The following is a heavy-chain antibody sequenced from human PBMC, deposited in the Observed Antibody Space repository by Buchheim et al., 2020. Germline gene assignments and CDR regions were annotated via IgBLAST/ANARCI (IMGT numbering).Heavy chain of an antibody. D-gene: IGHD2-15*01. CDR1: GGTLDNYA. CDR2: IIPIFRTT. CDR3: AREPGYCSGGSCSTNSYYFDY. V-gene: IGHV1-69*01. Sequence: QVQLVQSGAEVKKPGSSVKVSCKSSGGTLDNYAINWVRQAPGQGLEWMGGIIPIFRTTSHAQKFQGRVTITADGFTSTVYMEVHSLRSEDTAVYYCAREPGYCSGGSCSTNSYYFDYWGQGTL. J-gene: IGHJ4*02.